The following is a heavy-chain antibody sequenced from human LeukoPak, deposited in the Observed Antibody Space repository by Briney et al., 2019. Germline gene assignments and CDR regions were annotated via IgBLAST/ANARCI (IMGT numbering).Heavy chain of an antibody. Sequence: ASVTVSCKTSGYTFTGYYIHWVRQAPGQGLEWMGWINPNSGDTNFAQSFQGRVTMTRDTSISTAYMELSSLRSDDTALYYCATGRASYTSSSALDCWGQGTLLTVSA. CDR3: ATGRASYTSSSALDC. CDR1: GYTFTGYY. D-gene: IGHD6-6*01. CDR2: INPNSGDT. V-gene: IGHV1-2*02. J-gene: IGHJ4*02.